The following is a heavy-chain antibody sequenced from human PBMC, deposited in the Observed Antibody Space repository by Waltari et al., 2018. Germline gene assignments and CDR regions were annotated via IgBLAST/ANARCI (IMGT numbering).Heavy chain of an antibody. V-gene: IGHV4-59*11. CDR1: GGPISSHY. CDR3: ARGAFSSPRVGARGAFDI. Sequence: QVQLQESGPGLVKPSETLSLTCTVSGGPISSHYWSWIRPPPGKGLEWIGYIYYSGSTNYNPSLKSRVTISVDTSKNQFSLKLSSVTAADTAVYYCARGAFSSPRVGARGAFDIWGQGTMVTVSS. CDR2: IYYSGST. J-gene: IGHJ3*02. D-gene: IGHD1-26*01.